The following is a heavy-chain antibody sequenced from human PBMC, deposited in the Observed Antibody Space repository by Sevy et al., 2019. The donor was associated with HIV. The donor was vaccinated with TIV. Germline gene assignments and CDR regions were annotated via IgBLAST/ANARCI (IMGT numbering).Heavy chain of an antibody. D-gene: IGHD3-22*01. CDR1: GYTLSQLS. CDR3: ATTKDYYDSSGDPFDY. J-gene: IGHJ4*02. Sequence: ASVKVSCKVSGYTLSQLSMHWVRLAPGKGLEWMGSFDPEDDETIYAQKFQDRVTMTEDTSTNTAYMELSSLRSEDTAVYYCATTKDYYDSSGDPFDYWGQGTLVTISS. CDR2: FDPEDDET. V-gene: IGHV1-24*01.